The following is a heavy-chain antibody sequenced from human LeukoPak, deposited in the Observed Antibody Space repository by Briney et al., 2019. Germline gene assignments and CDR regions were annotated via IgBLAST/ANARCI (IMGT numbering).Heavy chain of an antibody. D-gene: IGHD3-10*01. J-gene: IGHJ4*02. CDR2: INPNSGGT. CDR1: GYTFTGYY. V-gene: IGHV1-2*02. CDR3: AEEYYYGSGSYSR. Sequence: ASVEVSCKASGYTFTGYYMHWVRQAPGQGLEWMGWINPNSGGTNYAQKFQGRVTMTRDTSISTAYMELSRLRSDDTAVYYCAEEYYYGSGSYSRWGQGTLVTVSS.